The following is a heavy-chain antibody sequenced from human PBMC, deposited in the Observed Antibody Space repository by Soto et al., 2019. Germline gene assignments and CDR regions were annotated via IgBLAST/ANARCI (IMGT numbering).Heavy chain of an antibody. CDR3: ATDGGSRIEIPISSGDS. Sequence: QVQLVQSGAEVKKPGASVKVSCMTSGYTFTSYDINWVRQASGQGLEWMGAISPSGEITTYAQQFQGRVTLTRDTSTNTIYMDLSSLRSDDTAVYYCATDGGSRIEIPISSGDSWGQGTPVTVSS. J-gene: IGHJ4*02. CDR1: GYTFTSYD. CDR2: ISPSGEIT. V-gene: IGHV1-46*01. D-gene: IGHD6-6*01.